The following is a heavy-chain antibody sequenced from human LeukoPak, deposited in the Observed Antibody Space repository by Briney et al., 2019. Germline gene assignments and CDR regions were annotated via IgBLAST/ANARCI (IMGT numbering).Heavy chain of an antibody. D-gene: IGHD6-19*01. Sequence: PGGSLRLSCAASGFTFSSYAMSWVRQAPGKGLEWVSAISGSGGSTYYADSVKGRFTISRDNSKNTLYLQMNSLRAEDTAVYYCARDWSVEQWLPQLDYWGQGTLVTVSS. J-gene: IGHJ4*02. V-gene: IGHV3-23*01. CDR2: ISGSGGST. CDR3: ARDWSVEQWLPQLDY. CDR1: GFTFSSYA.